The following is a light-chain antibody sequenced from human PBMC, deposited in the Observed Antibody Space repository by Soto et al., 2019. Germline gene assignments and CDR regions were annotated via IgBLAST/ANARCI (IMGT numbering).Light chain of an antibody. CDR3: SSYSSSRIVYV. CDR1: SSDVGGYNY. Sequence: QSALTQPASVSGSPGQSITISCTGTSSDVGGYNYVSWYQQHPGKAPKLMIYDVSNRPSGISNRFSGSKSGYTASLTISGLQAEDEADYYCSSYSSSRIVYVFGSGTKLTVL. CDR2: DVS. J-gene: IGLJ1*01. V-gene: IGLV2-14*03.